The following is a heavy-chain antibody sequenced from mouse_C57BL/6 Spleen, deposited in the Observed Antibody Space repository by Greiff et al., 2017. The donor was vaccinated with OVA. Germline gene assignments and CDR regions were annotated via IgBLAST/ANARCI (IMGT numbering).Heavy chain of an antibody. CDR3: AMPGYFDV. Sequence: EVMLVESGPELVKPGASVKISCKASGYTFTDYYMNWVKQSHGKSLEWIGDINPNNGGTSYNQKFKGKATLTVDKSSSTAYMELRSLTSEDSAVYYCAMPGYFDVWGTGTTVTVSS. J-gene: IGHJ1*03. V-gene: IGHV1-26*01. CDR2: INPNNGGT. CDR1: GYTFTDYY.